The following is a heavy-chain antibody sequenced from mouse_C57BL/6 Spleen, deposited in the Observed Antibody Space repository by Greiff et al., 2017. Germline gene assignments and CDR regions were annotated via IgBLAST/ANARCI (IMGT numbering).Heavy chain of an antibody. CDR3: ARSYSSTVFAY. D-gene: IGHD1-1*01. CDR2: INPNNGGT. Sequence: EVQLQQSGPELVKPGASVKISCKASGYTFTDYYMNWVKQSHGQSLEWIGDINPNNGGTSYNQKFKGKATLTVDKSSSTAYMELLSLAAADSAVCYCARSYSSTVFAYWGQGTLVTVSA. CDR1: GYTFTDYY. V-gene: IGHV1-26*01. J-gene: IGHJ3*01.